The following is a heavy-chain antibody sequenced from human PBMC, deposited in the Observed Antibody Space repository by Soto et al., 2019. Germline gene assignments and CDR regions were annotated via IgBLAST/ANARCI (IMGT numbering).Heavy chain of an antibody. Sequence: QVQLQQWGAGLLKPSETLSLTCAVYGGSFSGYYWSWIRQPPGKGLEWIGEINHSGSTNYNPSLKSRVTISVDTSKNQFSLKLSSVTAADTAVYYCARGGEVLRFLEWDKNNWFDPWGQGTLVTVSS. V-gene: IGHV4-34*01. J-gene: IGHJ5*02. CDR3: ARGGEVLRFLEWDKNNWFDP. D-gene: IGHD3-3*01. CDR2: INHSGST. CDR1: GGSFSGYY.